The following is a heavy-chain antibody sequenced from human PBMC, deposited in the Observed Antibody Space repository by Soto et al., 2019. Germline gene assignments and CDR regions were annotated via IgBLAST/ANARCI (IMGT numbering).Heavy chain of an antibody. J-gene: IGHJ6*02. CDR3: ARAPGGYSGYDYYGMDV. Sequence: GGSLRLSCAASGFTVSSNYMSWVRQAPGKGMEWVSVIYSGGSTYYADPVKGRFTISRDNSKNTLYLQMNSLRAEDTAVYYCARAPGGYSGYDYYGMDVWGQGTKVTVSS. D-gene: IGHD5-12*01. CDR2: IYSGGST. V-gene: IGHV3-53*01. CDR1: GFTVSSNY.